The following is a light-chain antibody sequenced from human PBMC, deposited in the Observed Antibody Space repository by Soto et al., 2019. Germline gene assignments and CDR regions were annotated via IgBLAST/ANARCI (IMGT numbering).Light chain of an antibody. CDR1: QGIGDT. J-gene: IGKJ4*01. CDR3: QPYNNWPLT. V-gene: IGKV3-15*01. CDR2: DTS. Sequence: EVVMRQSPATLSVSQGEGATLSCRASQGIGDTLAWYQHKPGQTPRLLIYDTSTRATGVPTRISGSRSGAEFTLTINSLQSEDFAVYYCQPYNNWPLTFGGGTKVDIK.